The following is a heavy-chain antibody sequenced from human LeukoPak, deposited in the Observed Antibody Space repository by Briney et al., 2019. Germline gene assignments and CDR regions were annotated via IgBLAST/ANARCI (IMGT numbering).Heavy chain of an antibody. V-gene: IGHV1-2*02. CDR1: GYTFTGYY. J-gene: IGHJ4*02. CDR3: ARDLVYGGNSVDY. CDR2: INPNSGGT. Sequence: ASVKVSCKASGYTFTGYYMHWVRQAPGQGLEWMGWINPNSGGTNYAQKFQGRVTMTRDTSISTAYMELSRLRSDDTAVYYCARDLVYGGNSVDYWGQGTLVTVSS. D-gene: IGHD4-23*01.